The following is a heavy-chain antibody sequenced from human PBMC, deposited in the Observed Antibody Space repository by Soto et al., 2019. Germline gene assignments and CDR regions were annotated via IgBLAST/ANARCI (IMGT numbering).Heavy chain of an antibody. V-gene: IGHV4-31*03. Sequence: QVQLQESGPGLVKPSQTLSLTCTVSGGSISSGGYYWSWIRQHPGKGLEWIGYIYYSGSTYHNPSVKRRITITVAAAKNQFSLQLSTVSAADTAVYYWASNPLQAVIVVAHDAFDIWGQGTMVTVSS. CDR1: GGSISSGGYY. D-gene: IGHD3-22*01. CDR3: ASNPLQAVIVVAHDAFDI. CDR2: IYYSGST. J-gene: IGHJ3*02.